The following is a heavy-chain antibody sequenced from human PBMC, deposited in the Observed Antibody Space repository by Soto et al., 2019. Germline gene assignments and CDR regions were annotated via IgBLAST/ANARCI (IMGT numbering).Heavy chain of an antibody. Sequence: QVQLQESGPGLVKPSETLSLTCTVSGDSVTSVSDYWSWIRQPPGKGLEWFRYIYYSGSADYNPSLGSRVTISIDTSKNQFSLKLTSVTAADTAVYYCARGVGFGYYYYHMDLWGQGTTVTVSS. D-gene: IGHD3-10*01. CDR2: IYYSGSA. CDR3: ARGVGFGYYYYHMDL. J-gene: IGHJ6*02. CDR1: GDSVTSVSDY. V-gene: IGHV4-61*01.